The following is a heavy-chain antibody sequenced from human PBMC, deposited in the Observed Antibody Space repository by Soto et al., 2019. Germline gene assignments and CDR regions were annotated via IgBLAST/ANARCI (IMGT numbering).Heavy chain of an antibody. J-gene: IGHJ4*02. D-gene: IGHD6-19*01. V-gene: IGHV1-58*02. CDR3: DGAEYRSGV. CDR1: GFTFTSSA. Sequence: ASVKVSCKASGFTFTSSAMQWVRQARGERLEWIGWIVVGSGNTNYAQKFQERVTITRDMSTSTAYMELSSLRSEDTAVYYCDGAEYRSGVWGQEPLVTVSS. CDR2: IVVGSGNT.